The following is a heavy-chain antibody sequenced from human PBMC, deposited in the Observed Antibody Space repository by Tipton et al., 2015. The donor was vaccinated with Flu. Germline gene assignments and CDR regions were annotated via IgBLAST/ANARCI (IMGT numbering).Heavy chain of an antibody. CDR3: ARGRDSGHFFDY. CDR2: IKQDGSET. V-gene: IGHV3-7*01. D-gene: IGHD5-12*01. J-gene: IGHJ4*02. CDR1: GFISDDFW. Sequence: SLRLSCAASGFISDDFWMSWLRQAPGKGLEWVANIKQDGSETDYVDPVKGRFSISRDNAKNSVYLQMISLRAEDTAVYYCARGRDSGHFFDYWGQGALVTVSS.